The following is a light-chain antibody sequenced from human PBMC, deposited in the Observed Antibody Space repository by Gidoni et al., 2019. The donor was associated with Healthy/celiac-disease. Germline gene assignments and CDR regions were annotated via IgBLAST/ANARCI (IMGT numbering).Light chain of an antibody. J-gene: IGKJ2*01. CDR1: QIISSY. CDR3: QQSYSTPSA. Sequence: DIQLTQSPSSLSASVGDRVTITGRASQIISSYFKWYQQQRVKAPKLLIYAADSLQSGVPARFSGSVSGTDFTLTISSLQPEDFATYYCQQSYSTPSAFGQGTKVEIK. CDR2: AAD. V-gene: IGKV1-39*01.